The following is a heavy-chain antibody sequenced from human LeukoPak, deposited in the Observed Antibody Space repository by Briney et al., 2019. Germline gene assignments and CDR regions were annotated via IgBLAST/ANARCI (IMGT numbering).Heavy chain of an antibody. D-gene: IGHD3-10*01. V-gene: IGHV3-23*01. Sequence: PGGSLRLSCAASGFTFSNYAMTWVRQAPGKGLELVSVISGSGDTTYYADSVKGRFAISRDNSRSTLYLQMNSLRAEDTAVYYCAKDYSVGGSGSYSWFDTWGQGTLVTVSS. CDR3: AKDYSVGGSGSYSWFDT. CDR2: ISGSGDTT. J-gene: IGHJ5*02. CDR1: GFTFSNYA.